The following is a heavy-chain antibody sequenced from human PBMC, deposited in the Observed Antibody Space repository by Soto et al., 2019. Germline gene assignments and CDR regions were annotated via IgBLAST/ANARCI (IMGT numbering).Heavy chain of an antibody. Sequence: QVQLVQSGAEVKKPGSSVKVSCKASGGTFSSYTISWVRQAPAQGLAWMGRIIPLLGIATYAQKFQGRITITEDKSTSTADMELSSLRSEDTAVYYCARAPNGSGRQDYWVQGTLITVSS. CDR3: ARAPNGSGRQDY. CDR1: GGTFSSYT. CDR2: IIPLLGIA. D-gene: IGHD3-10*01. V-gene: IGHV1-69*02. J-gene: IGHJ4*02.